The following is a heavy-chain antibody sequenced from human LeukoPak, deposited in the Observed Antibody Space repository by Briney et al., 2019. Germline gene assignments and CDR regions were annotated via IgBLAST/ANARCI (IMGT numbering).Heavy chain of an antibody. D-gene: IGHD3-10*01. CDR3: ARGGVVLLWFGELLYRSYGDGYLDY. CDR2: INPNSGGT. CDR1: GYTFTGYY. Sequence: ASVTVSCKASGYTFTGYYMHWVRQAPGQGLEWMGWINPNSGGTNYAQKFQGWVTITRDTSASTAYMELSSLRSEDTAVYYCARGGVVLLWFGELLYRSYGDGYLDYWGQGTLVTVSS. J-gene: IGHJ4*02. V-gene: IGHV1-2*04.